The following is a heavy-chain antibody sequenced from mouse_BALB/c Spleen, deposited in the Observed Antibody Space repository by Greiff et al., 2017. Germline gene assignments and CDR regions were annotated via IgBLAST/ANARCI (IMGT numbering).Heavy chain of an antibody. V-gene: IGHV1-14*01. D-gene: IGHD2-10*02. Sequence: VQLQQSGAELAKPGASVKMSCKASGYTFTSYVMHWVKQKPGQGLEWIGYINPYNDGTKYNEKFKGKATLTSDKSSSTAYMELSSLTSEDSALYYCTREPKYGNSHCAMDDWGQGTSVTVSS. J-gene: IGHJ4*01. CDR3: TREPKYGNSHCAMDD. CDR2: INPYNDGT. CDR1: GYTFTSYV.